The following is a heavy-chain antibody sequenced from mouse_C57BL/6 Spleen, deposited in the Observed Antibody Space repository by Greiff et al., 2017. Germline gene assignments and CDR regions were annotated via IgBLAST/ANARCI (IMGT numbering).Heavy chain of an antibody. Sequence: QVQLQQPGAELVRPGSSVKLSCKASGYTFTSYWMHWVKQRPIQGLEWIGNIDPSDSETHYNQKFKDKATLTVDKSSSTAYMQLSSLTSADSAVYYCARPVGRYWYFDVWGTGTTVTVSS. J-gene: IGHJ1*03. D-gene: IGHD1-1*02. CDR1: GYTFTSYW. CDR2: IDPSDSET. V-gene: IGHV1-52*01. CDR3: ARPVGRYWYFDV.